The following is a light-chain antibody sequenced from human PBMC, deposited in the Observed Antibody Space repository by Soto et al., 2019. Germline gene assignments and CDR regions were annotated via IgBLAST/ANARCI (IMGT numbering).Light chain of an antibody. V-gene: IGLV1-44*01. J-gene: IGLJ3*02. CDR2: SNN. Sequence: QSVLTQPPSASGTPGQRVTISCSGSSSNIGSNTVNWYQQLPGTAPKLLIYSNNQRPSGVPDRFSGSKSGTSASLAISGLRSEDDADYYCAAWDDSLNGYWVFGGGTKLTVL. CDR1: SSNIGSNT. CDR3: AAWDDSLNGYWV.